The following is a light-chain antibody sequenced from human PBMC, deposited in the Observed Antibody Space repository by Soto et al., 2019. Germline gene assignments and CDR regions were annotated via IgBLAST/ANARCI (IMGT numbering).Light chain of an antibody. CDR2: GAS. CDR3: HQYNNWPPLYT. V-gene: IGKV3-15*01. Sequence: EIVMTQSPATLSVSPGERATLSCRASQSVSSNLAWYQQKPGQAPRLLIYGASTRATGVPASFSGSGSGPEFTLTISSLQSEDFAVYYCHQYNNWPPLYTFGQGTNLEMK. CDR1: QSVSSN. J-gene: IGKJ2*01.